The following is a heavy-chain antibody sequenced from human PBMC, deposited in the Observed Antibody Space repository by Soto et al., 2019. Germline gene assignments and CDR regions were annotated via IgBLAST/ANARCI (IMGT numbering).Heavy chain of an antibody. CDR1: GGSIRSNHW. CDR3: ARREYGMDV. CDR2: IFHIGHT. V-gene: IGHV4-4*02. J-gene: IGHJ6*02. Sequence: QVQLQESGPGLVKPSGTLSLTCVVSGGSIRSNHWWSWVRQTPGKGLEWIGAIFHIGHTNYNPSLKGRVTISLDQSKNQFSLKMTSMTAADTAVFYCARREYGMDVWGQGTTVTVSS.